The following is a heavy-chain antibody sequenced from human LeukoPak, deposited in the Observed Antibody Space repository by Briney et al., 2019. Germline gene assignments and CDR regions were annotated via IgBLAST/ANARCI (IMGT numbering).Heavy chain of an antibody. V-gene: IGHV1-46*01. Sequence: ASVKVSCKASGYTFTSYGISWVRQAPGQGLEWMGIINPSGGSTSCAQKFQGRVTMTRDTSTSTVYMELSSLRSEDTAVYYCARDVAGTTDYYYYMDVWGKGTTVTVSS. CDR1: GYTFTSYG. CDR3: ARDVAGTTDYYYYMDV. CDR2: INPSGGST. J-gene: IGHJ6*03. D-gene: IGHD1-7*01.